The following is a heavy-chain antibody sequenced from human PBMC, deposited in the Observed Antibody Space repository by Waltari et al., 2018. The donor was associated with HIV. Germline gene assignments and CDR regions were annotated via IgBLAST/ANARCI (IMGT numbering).Heavy chain of an antibody. J-gene: IGHJ6*02. CDR1: GFTSSNYE. V-gene: IGHV3-13*01. Sequence: EVQLVESGGGLVQPGGSLRLSCAAFGFTSSNYEMHWVRQATGKGLEWVSGIGTAGDTYYPGSVKGRFTISRENAKNSLHLQMNSLRAGDTAVYYCVRICKLNCYYYYGMDVWGQGTTVTVSS. D-gene: IGHD1-1*01. CDR2: IGTAGDT. CDR3: VRICKLNCYYYYGMDV.